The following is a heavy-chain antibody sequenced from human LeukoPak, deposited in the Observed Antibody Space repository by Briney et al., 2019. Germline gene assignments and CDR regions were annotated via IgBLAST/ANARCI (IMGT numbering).Heavy chain of an antibody. Sequence: SGTLSLTCTVSGGSISSYYWSWIRQPAGKGLEWIGRIYTSGSTNYNPSLKSRVTMSGDTSKNQFSRKLSSGTAGDTAVYYCARDYYYDSSGYYPDAFDIWGQGTMVTVSS. V-gene: IGHV4-4*07. CDR3: ARDYYYDSSGYYPDAFDI. J-gene: IGHJ3*02. CDR2: IYTSGST. CDR1: GGSISSYY. D-gene: IGHD3-22*01.